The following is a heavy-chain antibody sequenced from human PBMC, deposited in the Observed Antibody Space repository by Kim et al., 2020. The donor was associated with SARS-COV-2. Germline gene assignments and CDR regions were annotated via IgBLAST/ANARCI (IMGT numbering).Heavy chain of an antibody. D-gene: IGHD3-16*02. CDR2: ISRSSSYT. J-gene: IGHJ6*02. V-gene: IGHV3-11*05. Sequence: GGSLRLSCAASGFTFSDYYMSWIRQAPGKGLEWVSYISRSSSYTNYADSVKGRFTISRDNAKNSLYLQMNSLRAEDTAVYYCARVGYGYVWGSYRDYYYYYGMDVWGQGTTVTVSS. CDR3: ARVGYGYVWGSYRDYYYYYGMDV. CDR1: GFTFSDYY.